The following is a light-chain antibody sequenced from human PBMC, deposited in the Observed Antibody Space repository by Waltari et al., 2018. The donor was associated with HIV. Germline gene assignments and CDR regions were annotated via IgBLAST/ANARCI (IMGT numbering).Light chain of an antibody. V-gene: IGLV1-40*01. CDR2: GGA. J-gene: IGLJ3*02. Sequence: QSVLTQPPSVSGAPGQRITISCTGRSSNIGAGYDVHWYQQLPGTAHKLLIYGGANRPSGVPDRFSASKSGTSASLAISGLQAEDEADYFCQSYDRSLDWVFGGGTKLTVL. CDR1: SSNIGAGYD. CDR3: QSYDRSLDWV.